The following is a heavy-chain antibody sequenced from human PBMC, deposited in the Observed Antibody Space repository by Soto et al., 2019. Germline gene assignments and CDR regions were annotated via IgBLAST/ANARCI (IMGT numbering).Heavy chain of an antibody. CDR2: TKHSGST. Sequence: PSETLSLTCSAYGGCLSGYYWSWIREPPGKGQDWIRETKHSGSTNYNPSLRSRCPISVDTCKNQFSLKLSSVTAADTSVYYCARGEQQLVRRYNYYCYGMDVWDKGXTVTVDS. D-gene: IGHD6-13*01. J-gene: IGHJ6*04. CDR1: GGCLSGYY. CDR3: ARGEQQLVRRYNYYCYGMDV. V-gene: IGHV4-34*01.